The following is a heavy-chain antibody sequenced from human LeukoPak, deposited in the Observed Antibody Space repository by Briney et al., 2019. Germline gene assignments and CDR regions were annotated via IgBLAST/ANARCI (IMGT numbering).Heavy chain of an antibody. D-gene: IGHD2-21*02. J-gene: IGHJ6*02. CDR2: ISSSGSSI. CDR1: GFTFSSYE. CDR3: ARDRLKYYYYYGMDV. Sequence: GGSLRLSCAASGFTFSSYEMNWVRQAPGKGLEWVSYISSSGSSIYYADSVKGRFTISRDNAKNSLYLQMNSLRAEDTAVYYCARDRLKYYYYYGMDVWRQGTTVTVS. V-gene: IGHV3-48*03.